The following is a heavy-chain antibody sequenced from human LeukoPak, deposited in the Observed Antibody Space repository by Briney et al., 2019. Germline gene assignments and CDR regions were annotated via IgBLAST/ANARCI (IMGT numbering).Heavy chain of an antibody. CDR2: INPSGGST. V-gene: IGHV1-46*01. D-gene: IGHD5-18*01. CDR1: GYTFTRYY. CDR3: ARDRNVGIQLWSKLYNWFDP. Sequence: ASVKVSCEASGYTFTRYYMHWVRQAPGQGLEWMGIINPSGGSTRYAQKFQGRATMARDTSTSTVYMELSSLRSEDTAVYYCARDRNVGIQLWSKLYNWFDPWGQGTLVTVSS. J-gene: IGHJ5*02.